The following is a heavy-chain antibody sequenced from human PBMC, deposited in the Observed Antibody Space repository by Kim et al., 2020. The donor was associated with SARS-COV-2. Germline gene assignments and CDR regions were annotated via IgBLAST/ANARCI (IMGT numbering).Heavy chain of an antibody. Sequence: GGSLRLSCAASGFTVSSNYMSWVRQAPGKGLEWVSVIYSGGSTYYADSVKGRFTISRDNFKNTLYLQLNSLRAEDTAAYYCARDLLGGYSGYHGWGQGTL. CDR2: IYSGGST. CDR3: ARDLLGGYSGYHG. J-gene: IGHJ4*02. CDR1: GFTVSSNY. V-gene: IGHV3-53*01. D-gene: IGHD5-12*01.